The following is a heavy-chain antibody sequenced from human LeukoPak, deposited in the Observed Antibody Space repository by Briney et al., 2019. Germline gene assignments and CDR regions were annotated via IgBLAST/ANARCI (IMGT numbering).Heavy chain of an antibody. V-gene: IGHV1-2*02. CDR1: GYTFTGYY. D-gene: IGHD3-10*01. CDR3: ARVQLGVWFGELFFHDAFDI. Sequence: ASVKVSCTASGYTFTGYYMHWVRQAPGQGLEWMGWINPNSGGANYAQTFQGRVTMTRDTAISTAYMELRRLRSDDAAVYYCARVQLGVWFGELFFHDAFDIWGQGTMVTVSS. CDR2: INPNSGGA. J-gene: IGHJ3*02.